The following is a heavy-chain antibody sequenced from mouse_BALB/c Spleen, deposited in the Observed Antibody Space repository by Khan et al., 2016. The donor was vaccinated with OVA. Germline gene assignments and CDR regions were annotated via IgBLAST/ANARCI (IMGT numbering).Heavy chain of an antibody. J-gene: IGHJ4*01. V-gene: IGHV1-4*01. CDR2: INPRSGYT. CDR3: ARRTTGYTMDY. D-gene: IGHD2-14*01. CDR1: GYTFTSNT. Sequence: QVQLKVSGAQLARPGASVRMSCKASGYTFTSNTMHWVKQRPGQGLEWIGYINPRSGYTNYNQNFKDKATLTADKSSSTAYMQLSSLTSEDSAVYYCARRTTGYTMDYWGQGTSVTVSS.